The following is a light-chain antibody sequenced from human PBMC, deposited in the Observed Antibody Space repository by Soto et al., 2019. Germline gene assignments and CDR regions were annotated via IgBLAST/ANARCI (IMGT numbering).Light chain of an antibody. V-gene: IGKV3-20*01. Sequence: DIVLTQSPGTLSLSPGERATLSCRASQSVSSTYLAWYQQKPGQAPRILIFGASNRATGIPDRFSGSGSGTDFTLTISRLEPEDCVVYYCQHYGSSSYTFGHGTKLEIK. CDR2: GAS. CDR1: QSVSSTY. CDR3: QHYGSSSYT. J-gene: IGKJ2*01.